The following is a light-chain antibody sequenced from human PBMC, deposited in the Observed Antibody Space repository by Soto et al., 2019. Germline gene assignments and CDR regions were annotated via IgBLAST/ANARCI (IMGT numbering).Light chain of an antibody. V-gene: IGLV2-11*01. CDR2: DVN. CDR3: CSCTSSHTVV. J-gene: IGLJ2*01. Sequence: QSALTQPRSVSGSPGQSVTISCTGTSSDVGAYNYVSWYQQHPGKARKLMIYDVNKRPSGVPYRFSGSKSGNTASLTISGLQAEDEADYYCCSCTSSHTVVFGGGTKLTVL. CDR1: SSDVGAYNY.